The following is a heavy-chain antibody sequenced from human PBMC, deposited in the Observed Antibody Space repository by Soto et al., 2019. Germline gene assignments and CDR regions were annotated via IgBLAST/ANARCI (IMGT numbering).Heavy chain of an antibody. CDR1: GFTFSSYG. Sequence: HPGGSLRLSCAASGFTFSSYGMHWVRQAPGKGLEWVAVISYDGSNKYYADSVQGRFTISRDNSKNALYLQMNSLRAEDTAVYYCAKDHVGGSLEYFDYWGQGTLVTVSS. CDR3: AKDHVGGSLEYFDY. D-gene: IGHD1-26*01. CDR2: ISYDGSNK. V-gene: IGHV3-30*18. J-gene: IGHJ4*02.